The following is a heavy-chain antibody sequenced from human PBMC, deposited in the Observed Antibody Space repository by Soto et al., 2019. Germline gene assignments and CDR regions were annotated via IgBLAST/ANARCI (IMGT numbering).Heavy chain of an antibody. CDR2: IYPGDSDT. V-gene: IGHV5-51*01. CDR1: GYSFTSYR. CDR3: ARDSFSRRSYAFDI. J-gene: IGHJ3*02. Sequence: LGESLKISCKGSGYSFTSYRIGWVRQTPGKGLEWMGIIYPGDSDTRYSPSFQGQVTISADKSISTAYLQWSSLKASDTAMYYCARDSFSRRSYAFDIWGQGTMVTVSS. D-gene: IGHD3-22*01.